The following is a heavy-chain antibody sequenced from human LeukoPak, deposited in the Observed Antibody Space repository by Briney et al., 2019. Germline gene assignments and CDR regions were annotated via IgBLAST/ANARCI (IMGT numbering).Heavy chain of an antibody. CDR3: ARDGKYSGSY. D-gene: IGHD1-26*01. Sequence: GGSLRLSCVASGFTFSNYWMHWVRQPPGKGLVWVSRIYVDGRTTNYADSVKGRFTISRDNSKNTLYLHMTGLRPEDTATYHCARDGKYSGSYWGQGTLVTVSS. CDR2: IYVDGRTT. J-gene: IGHJ4*02. CDR1: GFTFSNYW. V-gene: IGHV3-74*01.